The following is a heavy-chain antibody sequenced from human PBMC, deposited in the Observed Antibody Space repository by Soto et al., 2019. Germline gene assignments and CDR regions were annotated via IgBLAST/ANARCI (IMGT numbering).Heavy chain of an antibody. CDR1: GYTFTGYY. CDR3: ARANYYDRFHGAFDY. D-gene: IGHD3-22*01. V-gene: IGHV1-2*04. Sequence: AASLKVSCKASGYTFTGYYMHWVRQAPGQGLEWMGWINPNSGGTNYAQKFQGWVTMTRDTSISTAYMELSRLRSDDTAVYYCARANYYDRFHGAFDYWGQGTLVTVSS. CDR2: INPNSGGT. J-gene: IGHJ4*02.